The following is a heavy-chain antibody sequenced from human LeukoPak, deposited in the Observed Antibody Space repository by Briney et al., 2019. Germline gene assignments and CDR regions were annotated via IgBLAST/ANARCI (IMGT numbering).Heavy chain of an antibody. CDR1: GFTFGDFA. Sequence: PGGSLRLSCAASGFTFGDFAMYWVRQAPGKGLEWVSLISGDGLSTHYGDSMKGRITVSRDNSKNSLYLRITSLSTGDTAFFYWEKGGVGYRTQGGKGTLVTVS. CDR3: EKGGVGYRTQ. D-gene: IGHD5-24*01. V-gene: IGHV3-43*02. J-gene: IGHJ4*02. CDR2: ISGDGLST.